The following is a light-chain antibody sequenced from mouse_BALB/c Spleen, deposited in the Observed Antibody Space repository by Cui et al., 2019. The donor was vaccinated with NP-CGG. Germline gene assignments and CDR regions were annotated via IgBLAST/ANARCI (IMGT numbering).Light chain of an antibody. CDR3: ALWYSNHWV. CDR1: TGTVTTSNY. Sequence: AMPQESALTTSPGETVTLTCRSSTGTVTTSNYANWVQEKPDHLFTGLIGGTNNRAPGVPARFSGSLIGDKAALTITGAQTEDEAIYFCALWYSNHWVFGGGTKLTVL. J-gene: IGLJ1*01. V-gene: IGLV1*01. CDR2: GTN.